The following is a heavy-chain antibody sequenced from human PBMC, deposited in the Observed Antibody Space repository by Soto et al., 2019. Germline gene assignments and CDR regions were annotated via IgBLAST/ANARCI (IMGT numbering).Heavy chain of an antibody. Sequence: QVQLVESGGGLVKPGGSLRLSCATSGFTFSDYYMSWIRQAPGKGLEWVSYIGTRGNTKYYADSVRGRFTISRDNAKNSWYLQMTSLRSDDTAVYYCARDGTEYYGEYYDYWGQGIPVTGSS. D-gene: IGHD4-17*01. CDR2: IGTRGNTK. V-gene: IGHV3-11*01. J-gene: IGHJ4*02. CDR3: ARDGTEYYGEYYDY. CDR1: GFTFSDYY.